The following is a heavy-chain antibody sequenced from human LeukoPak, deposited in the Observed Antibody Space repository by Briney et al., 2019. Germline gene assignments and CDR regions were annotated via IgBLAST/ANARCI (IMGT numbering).Heavy chain of an antibody. J-gene: IGHJ5*02. CDR1: GFTFSSYG. CDR3: AKESEQWLVLRWFDP. D-gene: IGHD6-19*01. Sequence: GGSLRLSCAASGFTFSSYGMHWVRQAPGKGLEWVAFIRYDGSNKYYADSVKGRFTISRDNSKNTLYLQMNSLRAEDTAVYYCAKESEQWLVLRWFDPWGQGTLVTVSS. V-gene: IGHV3-30*02. CDR2: IRYDGSNK.